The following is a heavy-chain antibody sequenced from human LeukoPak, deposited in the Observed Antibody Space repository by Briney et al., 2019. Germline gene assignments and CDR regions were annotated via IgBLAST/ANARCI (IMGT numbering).Heavy chain of an antibody. Sequence: LRLSCAASGFTVSSNYMIWVRQAPGKGLEWIGYIYKSENTNYNPSLKSRVTISGDTSKNEFSLKLTSVTAADTAEYYCVIGEGWQPDYWGQGTLVTVSS. J-gene: IGHJ4*01. CDR1: GFTVSSNY. D-gene: IGHD5-24*01. V-gene: IGHV4-59*02. CDR2: IYKSENT. CDR3: VIGEGWQPDY.